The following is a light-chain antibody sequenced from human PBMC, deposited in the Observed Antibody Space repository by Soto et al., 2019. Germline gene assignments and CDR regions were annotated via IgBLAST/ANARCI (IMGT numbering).Light chain of an antibody. V-gene: IGLV2-11*01. CDR1: SSHVGGYNY. J-gene: IGLJ2*01. Sequence: QSVLTQPRSVSGSPGQSVTISCTGTSSHVGGYNYVSWYQQHPGKAPKLMIYDVSKRPSGVPDRFSGSKSGNTASLTISGLQAEDEADYYCSSYAGTDTLLFGGGTKLTVL. CDR2: DVS. CDR3: SSYAGTDTLL.